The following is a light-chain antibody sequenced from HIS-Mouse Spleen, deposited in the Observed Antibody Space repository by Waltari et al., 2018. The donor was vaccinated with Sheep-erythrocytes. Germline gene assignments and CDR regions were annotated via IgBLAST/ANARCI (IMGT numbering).Light chain of an antibody. Sequence: EIVLTQSPATLSLSPGERATLSCRARQSVSSYLAWYQQKPGQAPRPLTYDASNRATGIPARFSRSASGTDFTLTISSLGREDFAVYYCQQRSNWYTFGQGTKLEIK. V-gene: IGKV3-11*01. J-gene: IGKJ2*01. CDR3: QQRSNWYT. CDR1: QSVSSY. CDR2: DAS.